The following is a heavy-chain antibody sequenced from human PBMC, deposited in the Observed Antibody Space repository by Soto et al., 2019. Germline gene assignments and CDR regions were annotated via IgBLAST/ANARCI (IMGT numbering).Heavy chain of an antibody. J-gene: IGHJ6*02. D-gene: IGHD3-22*01. V-gene: IGHV1-58*01. Sequence: GASVKVSCKASGFTFTSSAVQWVRQARGQRLEWIGWIVVGSGNTNYAQKFQERVTTTRDMSTSTAYMELSSLRSEDTAVYYCAAGVYYDSSGYLPTAYGMDVWGQGTTVTVSS. CDR3: AAGVYYDSSGYLPTAYGMDV. CDR1: GFTFTSSA. CDR2: IVVGSGNT.